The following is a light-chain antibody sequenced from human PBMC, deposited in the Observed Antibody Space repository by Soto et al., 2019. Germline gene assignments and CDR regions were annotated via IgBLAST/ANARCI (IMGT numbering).Light chain of an antibody. Sequence: QSVLTQPPSVSGAPGQRVTISCTGSSSNIGAGYDVHWYQQLPGTAPKLLIYGNSNRPSGVPDRFSGSKSGTSASLAITGLQAEDEDYYHCHYYHSRLGGANVVFGGGTKLTVL. V-gene: IGLV1-40*01. CDR1: SSNIGAGYD. CDR3: HYYHSRLGGANVV. CDR2: GNS. J-gene: IGLJ2*01.